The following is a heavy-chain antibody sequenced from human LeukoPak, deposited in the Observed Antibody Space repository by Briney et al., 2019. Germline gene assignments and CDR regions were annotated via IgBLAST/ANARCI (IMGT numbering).Heavy chain of an antibody. CDR3: ARSRPRGIAVAGSQDHDY. V-gene: IGHV4-38-2*02. CDR2: IYHSGST. J-gene: IGHJ4*02. CDR1: GCSISSGYY. D-gene: IGHD6-19*01. Sequence: SETLSLTCTVSGCSISSGYYWGWIRQPPGKGLEWIGSIYHSGSTYYNPSLKSRVTISVDTSKNQFSLKLSSVTAADTAVYYCARSRPRGIAVAGSQDHDYWGQGTLVTVSS.